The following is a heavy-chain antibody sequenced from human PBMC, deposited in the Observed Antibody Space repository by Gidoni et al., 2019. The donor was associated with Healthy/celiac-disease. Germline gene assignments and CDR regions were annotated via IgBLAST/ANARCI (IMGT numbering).Heavy chain of an antibody. V-gene: IGHV4-34*01. Sequence: QVQLQQWGAGLLKPSETLSLTCAVYGGSLSGYYWSWIRQPPGKGLEWIGEINHSGSTNYNPSLKSRVTISVDTSKNQFSLKLSSVTAADTAVYYCARGLVRGRITIFGVVIPSSYFDYWGQGTLVTVSS. D-gene: IGHD3-3*01. CDR1: GGSLSGYY. CDR3: ARGLVRGRITIFGVVIPSSYFDY. J-gene: IGHJ4*02. CDR2: INHSGST.